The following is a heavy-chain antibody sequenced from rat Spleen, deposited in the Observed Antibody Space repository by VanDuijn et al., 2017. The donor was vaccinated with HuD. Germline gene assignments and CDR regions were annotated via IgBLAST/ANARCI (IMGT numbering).Heavy chain of an antibody. D-gene: IGHD1-10*01. CDR1: GFTFSNYY. V-gene: IGHV5-25*01. Sequence: EVQLVESDGGLVQPGRSLKLSCATSGFTFSNYYMAWVRQAPTKGLEWVASISNSGGNTYYRDSVKGRFTISRDNAKSTIYLQKDSLRSEDTATYYCARHGNNYGWFAYWGQGTLVTVSS. CDR2: ISNSGGNT. J-gene: IGHJ3*01. CDR3: ARHGNNYGWFAY.